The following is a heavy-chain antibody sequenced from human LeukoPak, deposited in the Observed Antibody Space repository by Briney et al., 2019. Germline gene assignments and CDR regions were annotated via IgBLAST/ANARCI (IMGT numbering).Heavy chain of an antibody. J-gene: IGHJ4*02. D-gene: IGHD3-10*01. CDR2: ISGSGGST. CDR3: AKAVGGSYYGAGFSPGD. Sequence: GGSLRLSCAASGITFSSYAMSWVRQAPGKGLEWVSAISGSGGSTYYADSVKGRFTISRDNSKNTLYLQMNSLRAEDTAVYYCAKAVGGSYYGAGFSPGDWGQGTLVTVSS. CDR1: GITFSSYA. V-gene: IGHV3-23*01.